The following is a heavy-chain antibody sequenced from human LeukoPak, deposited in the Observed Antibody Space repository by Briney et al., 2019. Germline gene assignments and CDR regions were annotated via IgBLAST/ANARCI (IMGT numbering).Heavy chain of an antibody. CDR2: IRYDGSNT. Sequence: GGSLRLSCAASGFTFSSYGMHWVRQAPGKGLEWVAFIRYDGSNTYYADSVKGRFTISRDNSKNTLYLQRNSLRAEDTSVYYCAKALYCSGGSCYNYYWGQGTLVTVSS. D-gene: IGHD2-15*01. CDR1: GFTFSSYG. CDR3: AKALYCSGGSCYNYY. J-gene: IGHJ4*02. V-gene: IGHV3-30*02.